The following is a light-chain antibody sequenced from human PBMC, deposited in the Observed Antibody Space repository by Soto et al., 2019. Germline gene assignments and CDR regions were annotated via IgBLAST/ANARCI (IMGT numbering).Light chain of an antibody. CDR3: QQYGNSPLT. J-gene: IGKJ4*01. V-gene: IGKV3-20*01. CDR1: QSVSSNY. Sequence: EIVLTQSPGTLSLSPGERTTLSCRASQSVSSNYLAWYQHKPGQAPRLLIYGASSRATGIPDRFSGSGSGTDFTLTISRLEPEDFAVYNCQQYGNSPLTFGGGTKV. CDR2: GAS.